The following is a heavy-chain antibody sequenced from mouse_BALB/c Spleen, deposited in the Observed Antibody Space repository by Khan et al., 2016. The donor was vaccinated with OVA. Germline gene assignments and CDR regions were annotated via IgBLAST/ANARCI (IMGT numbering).Heavy chain of an antibody. Sequence: MQLEESGPELVKPGASVKVSCKASGYAFTSYNIYWVKQSHGKSLEWVGYIVPYNGGTSCNQKFKGKATLTVDKSSTTAYMHLNSLTSEDSAVYYCARGGYGGFAYWGQGTLVTVSA. D-gene: IGHD2-14*01. CDR3: ARGGYGGFAY. J-gene: IGHJ3*01. CDR1: GYAFTSYN. V-gene: IGHV1S135*01. CDR2: IVPYNGGT.